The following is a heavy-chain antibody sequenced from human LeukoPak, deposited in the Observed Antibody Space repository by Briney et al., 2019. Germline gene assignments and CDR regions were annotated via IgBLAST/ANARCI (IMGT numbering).Heavy chain of an antibody. CDR2: IYYSGST. Sequence: SETLSLTCTVSGGSISSSSYYWGWIRQPPGKGLEWIGSIYYSGSTYYNPSLKSRVTISVDTSKNQFSLKLSSVTAADTAVYYCARTYYDILTGYLGNWFDPWGQGTLVTVSS. D-gene: IGHD3-9*01. CDR1: GGSISSSSYY. J-gene: IGHJ5*02. V-gene: IGHV4-39*07. CDR3: ARTYYDILTGYLGNWFDP.